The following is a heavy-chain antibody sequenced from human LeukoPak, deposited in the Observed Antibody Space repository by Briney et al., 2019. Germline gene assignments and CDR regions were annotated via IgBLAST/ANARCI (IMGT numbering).Heavy chain of an antibody. D-gene: IGHD3-16*02. Sequence: GGSLRLSCAASGFTFSSYAMSWVRQAPGKGLEGVSAISGSGGSTYYADSVKGRFTISRDNSKNTLYLQMNSLRAEDTAVYYCAKLGSAYDYVWGSYRYDFDYWGQGTLVTVSS. J-gene: IGHJ4*02. V-gene: IGHV3-23*01. CDR3: AKLGSAYDYVWGSYRYDFDY. CDR2: ISGSGGST. CDR1: GFTFSSYA.